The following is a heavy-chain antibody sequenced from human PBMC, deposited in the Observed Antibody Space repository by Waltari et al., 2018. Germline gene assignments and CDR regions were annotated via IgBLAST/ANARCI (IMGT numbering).Heavy chain of an antibody. CDR3: AKCPPGYNWFDP. Sequence: QVQLVQSGAEVKKPGASVKVSCKASGYTFTSYDIHWVRQATGQGLEWMGWMNPNSGNTGYAQKFQGRVTMTRNTSISTAYMELSSLRSEDTAVYYCAKCPPGYNWFDPWGQGTLVTVSS. V-gene: IGHV1-8*01. CDR1: GYTFTSYD. J-gene: IGHJ5*02. CDR2: MNPNSGNT. D-gene: IGHD3-9*01.